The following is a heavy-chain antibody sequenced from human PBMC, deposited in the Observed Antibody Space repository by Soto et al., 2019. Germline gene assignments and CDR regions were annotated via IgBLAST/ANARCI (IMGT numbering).Heavy chain of an antibody. Sequence: QVQLVQSGAEVKKPGSSVKVSCKASGGTFSSYAISWVRHAPGQGLEWMGGIIPIFGTSNYAQKFQGRVTITADESTSTAYMELSSLRSEDTAVYYCARGEYYYDSSVDPYYCYGMDVWGQGTTVTVSS. V-gene: IGHV1-69*12. CDR1: GGTFSSYA. CDR2: IIPIFGTS. D-gene: IGHD3-22*01. J-gene: IGHJ6*02. CDR3: ARGEYYYDSSVDPYYCYGMDV.